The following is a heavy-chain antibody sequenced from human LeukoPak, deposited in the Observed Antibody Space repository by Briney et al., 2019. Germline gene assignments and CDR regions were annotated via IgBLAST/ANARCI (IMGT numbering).Heavy chain of an antibody. Sequence: SETLSLTCAVYGWSFSGYYWSWIRQPPGKGLEWIGEINHSGGTNYNPSLKSRGIISVDTSKNQFSLKLSSVPAADTAVYYCARGRIAAAGSFDYWGQGTLVTVSS. V-gene: IGHV4-34*01. CDR1: GWSFSGYY. D-gene: IGHD6-13*01. CDR2: INHSGGT. J-gene: IGHJ4*02. CDR3: ARGRIAAAGSFDY.